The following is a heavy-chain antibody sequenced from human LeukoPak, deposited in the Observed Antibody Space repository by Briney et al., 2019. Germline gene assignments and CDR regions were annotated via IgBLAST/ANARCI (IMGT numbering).Heavy chain of an antibody. V-gene: IGHV1-69*04. Sequence: ASVKVSCKASGGTFSSYAISWVRQAPGQGLEWMGRIIPILGIANYAQKFQGRVTITADKSTSTAYMELSSLRSEDTAVYYCARDGYTDYYYYGMDVWGQGTTVTVSS. J-gene: IGHJ6*02. D-gene: IGHD5-24*01. CDR2: IIPILGIA. CDR1: GGTFSSYA. CDR3: ARDGYTDYYYYGMDV.